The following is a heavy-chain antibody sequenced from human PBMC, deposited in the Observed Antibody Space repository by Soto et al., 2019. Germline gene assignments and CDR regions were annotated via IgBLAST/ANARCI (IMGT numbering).Heavy chain of an antibody. Sequence: QVQLQESGPGLVKPSETLSLTCTVSGGSISSYYWSWIRQPPGKGLEWIGYIYYSGSTNYNPSLKSRVTISVDTSKNLFSLKLSSVTAADTAVYYCARESKIVGATSFDYWGQGTLVTVSS. CDR2: IYYSGST. CDR1: GGSISSYY. CDR3: ARESKIVGATSFDY. V-gene: IGHV4-59*01. J-gene: IGHJ4*02. D-gene: IGHD1-26*01.